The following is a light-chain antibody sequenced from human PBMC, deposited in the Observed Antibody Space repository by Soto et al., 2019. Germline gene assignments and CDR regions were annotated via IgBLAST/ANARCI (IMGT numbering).Light chain of an antibody. V-gene: IGKV1-6*01. CDR1: QDIRTE. Sequence: IQMTQSPSSLSASVGDRVTITCRASQDIRTELGWYQQKPGKAPRLLIYGTFSLQSGVPSRFSGSGSGTDFTLTISRLQPDDFATYYCLQDFKYPRTFGQGTKVEVK. J-gene: IGKJ1*01. CDR3: LQDFKYPRT. CDR2: GTF.